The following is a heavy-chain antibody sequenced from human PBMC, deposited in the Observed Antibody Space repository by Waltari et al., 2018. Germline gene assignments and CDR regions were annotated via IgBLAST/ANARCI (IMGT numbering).Heavy chain of an antibody. V-gene: IGHV3-33*06. D-gene: IGHD6-19*01. CDR2: IWYDGSNK. CDR1: GFTFSSYG. CDR3: AKAPGIAVAGGWFDP. J-gene: IGHJ5*02. Sequence: QVQLVESGGGVVQPGRSLRLSCAASGFTFSSYGMQWVRQAPGKGLEWVAVIWYDGSNKYYADSVKGRFTISRDNSKNTLYLQMNSLRAEDTAVYYCAKAPGIAVAGGWFDPWGQGTLVTVSS.